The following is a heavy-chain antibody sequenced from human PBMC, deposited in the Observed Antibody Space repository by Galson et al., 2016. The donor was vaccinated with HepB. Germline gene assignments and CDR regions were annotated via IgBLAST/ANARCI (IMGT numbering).Heavy chain of an antibody. J-gene: IGHJ6*04. V-gene: IGHV3-13*01. CDR1: GFTFSFYD. CDR3: ARGKSLWTTPWNYGLDG. D-gene: IGHD3-10*01. CDR2: IGTAPGDT. Sequence: SLRLSCAASGFTFSFYDMHWVRQVPGKGLEWISAIGTAPGDTYYSTSVKGRFTISRENAKNSLFLHMSSLRAGDTAVYYCARGKSLWTTPWNYGLDGWGKGTTVTVSS.